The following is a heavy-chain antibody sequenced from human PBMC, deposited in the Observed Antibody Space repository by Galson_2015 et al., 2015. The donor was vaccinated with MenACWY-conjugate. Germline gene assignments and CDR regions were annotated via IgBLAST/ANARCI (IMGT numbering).Heavy chain of an antibody. V-gene: IGHV3-74*01. Sequence: SLRLSCAASGFTFTNYWMHWVRQPPGKGLEWISYIKADGSFSNYADSVKGRFTISTDNAKNMVYLQMDGLGDGDTAVYFCARDNNWSLDSWGQGTLVTVSS. J-gene: IGHJ4*02. CDR2: IKADGSFS. CDR3: ARDNNWSLDS. CDR1: GFTFTNYW. D-gene: IGHD1-1*01.